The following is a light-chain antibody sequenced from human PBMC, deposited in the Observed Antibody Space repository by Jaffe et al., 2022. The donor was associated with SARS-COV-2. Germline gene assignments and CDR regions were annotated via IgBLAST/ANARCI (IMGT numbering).Light chain of an antibody. CDR3: QSYDSSLSGSL. CDR1: SSNIGAGYD. J-gene: IGLJ3*02. Sequence: QSVLTQPPSVSGAPGQRVTISCTGGSSNIGAGYDVHWYQQLPGTAPRLLIYGNNNRPSGVSDRFSTSKSGASASLAITGLQAEDEANYYCQSYDSSLSGSLFGGGTKLTVL. CDR2: GNN. V-gene: IGLV1-40*01.